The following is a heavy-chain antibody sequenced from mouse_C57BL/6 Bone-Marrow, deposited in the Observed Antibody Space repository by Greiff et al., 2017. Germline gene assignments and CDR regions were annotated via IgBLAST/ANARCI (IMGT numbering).Heavy chain of an antibody. CDR1: GFTFSDYG. D-gene: IGHD4-1*01. CDR2: ISSGSSTI. J-gene: IGHJ4*01. CDR3: ARAGTGAMDY. Sequence: EVKLMESGGGLVKPGGSLKLSCAASGFTFSDYGMHWVRQAPEKGLEWVAYISSGSSTIYYADTVKGRFTISRDNAKNTLFLQMTSLRSEDTAMYYCARAGTGAMDYWGQGTSVTVSS. V-gene: IGHV5-17*01.